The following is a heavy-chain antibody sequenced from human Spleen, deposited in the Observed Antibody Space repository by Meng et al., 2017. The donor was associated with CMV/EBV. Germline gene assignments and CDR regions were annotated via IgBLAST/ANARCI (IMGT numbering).Heavy chain of an antibody. CDR2: INHSGST. CDR3: ASGAAAVRYNYYYYAMDV. Sequence: GSLRLSCAVYGGSFSGYYWSWIRQPPGKGLEWIGEINHSGSTNYNPSLKSRVTISLDTSKNQFSLKLSSVTAADTAVYYCASGAAAVRYNYYYYAMDVWGQGTTVTVSS. V-gene: IGHV4-34*01. D-gene: IGHD2-2*01. CDR1: GGSFSGYY. J-gene: IGHJ6*02.